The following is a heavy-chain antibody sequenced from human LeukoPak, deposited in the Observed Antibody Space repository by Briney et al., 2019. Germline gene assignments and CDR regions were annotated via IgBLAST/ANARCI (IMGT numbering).Heavy chain of an antibody. Sequence: PGGSLRLSCAASGFTFSDYYMSWIRKAPGKGLEYVSTISTNGGGTYYADSVKGRFTISRDNPKNTLYLQMSSLRSEDTAVYYCVTGIAAAGTNYWGQGTLVTVSS. CDR2: ISTNGGGT. CDR3: VTGIAAAGTNY. J-gene: IGHJ4*02. V-gene: IGHV3-64D*09. CDR1: GFTFSDYY. D-gene: IGHD6-13*01.